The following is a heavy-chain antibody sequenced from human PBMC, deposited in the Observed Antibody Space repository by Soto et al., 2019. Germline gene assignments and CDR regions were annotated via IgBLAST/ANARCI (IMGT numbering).Heavy chain of an antibody. CDR3: ARGGDFMVRGNQYRYYYYMDV. CDR2: INHSGST. CDR1: GGSFSGYY. J-gene: IGHJ6*03. D-gene: IGHD3-10*01. V-gene: IGHV4-34*01. Sequence: SETLSLTCAAYGGSFSGYYWSWIRQPPGKGLEWIGEINHSGSTNYNPSLKSRVTISVDTSKNQFSLKLSSVTAADTAVYYCARGGDFMVRGNQYRYYYYMDVWGKGTTVTVSS.